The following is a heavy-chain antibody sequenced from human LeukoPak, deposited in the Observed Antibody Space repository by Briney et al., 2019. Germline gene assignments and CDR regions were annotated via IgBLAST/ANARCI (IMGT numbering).Heavy chain of an antibody. CDR1: GGSISSYY. Sequence: PSETLSLTCTVSGGSISSYYWSWIRQPPGKGLEWIGYIYYSGSTNYNPSLKSRVTISVDTSKNQFSLKLSSVTAADTAVYYCARAEYSSNFDYWGQGTLVTVSS. D-gene: IGHD6-6*01. J-gene: IGHJ4*02. CDR2: IYYSGST. V-gene: IGHV4-59*08. CDR3: ARAEYSSNFDY.